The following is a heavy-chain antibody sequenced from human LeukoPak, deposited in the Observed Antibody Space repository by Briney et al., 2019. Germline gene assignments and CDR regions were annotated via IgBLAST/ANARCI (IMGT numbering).Heavy chain of an antibody. CDR1: GGSVSSGSYD. D-gene: IGHD5-24*01. CDR3: AVRDGYNLDY. J-gene: IGHJ4*02. CDR2: ISYSGST. V-gene: IGHV4-61*01. Sequence: PSETLSLTCTVSGGSVSSGSYDWSWIRQPPGKGLEWIGYISYSGSTHYNPSLRSRVTTSADTSKNQFSLKLTSVTAADTAVYYCAVRDGYNLDYWGQGTLVTVSS.